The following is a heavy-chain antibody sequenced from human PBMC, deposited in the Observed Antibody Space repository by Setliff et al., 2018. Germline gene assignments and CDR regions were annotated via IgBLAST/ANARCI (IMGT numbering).Heavy chain of an antibody. Sequence: PGGSLRLSCAASGFTLSSYWMNWVRQAPGKGLEWVANIKQDGSEKDYVDSVKGRFTISRDRAKNSLYLQMNSLRAEDTAVYYCARAVTIFGVVTPIYFYYMDVWGKGTTVTVSS. D-gene: IGHD3-3*01. CDR2: IKQDGSEK. J-gene: IGHJ6*03. V-gene: IGHV3-7*01. CDR1: GFTLSSYW. CDR3: ARAVTIFGVVTPIYFYYMDV.